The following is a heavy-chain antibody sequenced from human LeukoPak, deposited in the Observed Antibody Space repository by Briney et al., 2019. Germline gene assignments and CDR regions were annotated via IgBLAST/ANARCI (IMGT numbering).Heavy chain of an antibody. CDR2: INHSGST. CDR1: GGSFSGYY. V-gene: IGHV4-34*01. J-gene: IGHJ3*02. CDR3: IQGDAFDI. Sequence: PSETLSLTCAVYGGSFSGYYWSWIRQPPGKGLEWIGEINHSGSTNYNPSLKSRVTISVDTSKNQFSLKLGSVTAADTAVYYCIQGDAFDIWGQGTMVTVSS.